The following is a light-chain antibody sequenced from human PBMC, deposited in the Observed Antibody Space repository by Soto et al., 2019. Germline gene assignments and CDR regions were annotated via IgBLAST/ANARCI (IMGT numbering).Light chain of an antibody. CDR2: GAS. J-gene: IGKJ1*01. CDR3: QHYGSSPWM. CDR1: QSVSSSY. Sequence: EIVLTQSPGTLSLSPGERATLSCRASQSVSSSYLACYQQKPGQSPRLLIYGASSRATGIPDRFSGSGSGSDFTLTFTRLEPEDFAVYYCQHYGSSPWMFGQGTKVDIK. V-gene: IGKV3-20*01.